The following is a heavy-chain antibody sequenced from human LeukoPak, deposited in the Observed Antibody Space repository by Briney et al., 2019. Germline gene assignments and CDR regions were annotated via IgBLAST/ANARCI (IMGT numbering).Heavy chain of an antibody. CDR1: GGAFSSYA. Sequence: ASVKVSCKASGGAFSSYAISWVRQATGQGLEWLGWMNPNSGNTGYAQKFQGRVTMTRDASISTAYMELSRLRSDDTAVYYCARVRYRLAETYIDYWGQGTLVTVSS. J-gene: IGHJ4*02. CDR2: MNPNSGNT. V-gene: IGHV1-8*02. D-gene: IGHD3-16*01. CDR3: ARVRYRLAETYIDY.